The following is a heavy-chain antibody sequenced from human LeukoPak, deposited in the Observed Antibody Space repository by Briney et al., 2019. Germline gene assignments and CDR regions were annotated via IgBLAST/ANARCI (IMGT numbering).Heavy chain of an antibody. CDR3: ARDRRDYYGSGSYYWDY. D-gene: IGHD3-10*01. V-gene: IGHV3-11*06. CDR1: GFTFSDCY. CDR2: ISSSSSYT. J-gene: IGHJ4*02. Sequence: GGSLRLSCAASGFTFSDCYMSWIRQAPGKGLEWVSYISSSSSYTNYADSVKGRFTISRDNAKNSLYLQMNSLRAEDTAVYYCARDRRDYYGSGSYYWDYWGQGTLVTVSS.